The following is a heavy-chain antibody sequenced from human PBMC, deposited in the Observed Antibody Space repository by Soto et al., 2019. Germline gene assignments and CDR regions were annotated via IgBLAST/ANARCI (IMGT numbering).Heavy chain of an antibody. CDR1: GYHLTSYG. J-gene: IGHJ6*02. D-gene: IGHD3-9*01. V-gene: IGHV1-18*01. Sequence: QVQLVQSGAEVKNPGASVKVSCKASGYHLTSYGISWVRQAPGQGLEWMGWISDYNGDTNYAQKFQGRGTLTTDTSTSTAYLELRSLRSDDTAVYYCATTTGYSYYYYGLGVWGQGTTVNVSS. CDR2: ISDYNGDT. CDR3: ATTTGYSYYYYGLGV.